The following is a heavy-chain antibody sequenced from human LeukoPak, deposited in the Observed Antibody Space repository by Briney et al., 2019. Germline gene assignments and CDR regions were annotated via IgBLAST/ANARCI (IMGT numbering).Heavy chain of an antibody. Sequence: GGSLRLSCAASGFTFSSYLMHWVRQAPGKGLEWVSRINSDGGSTTYADSVKGRFTISRDNAKNTMYLQMSSLRADDSAVYYCGRGGLTGQMAAFDYWGQGALVTVST. CDR3: GRGGLTGQMAAFDY. D-gene: IGHD3-9*01. CDR1: GFTFSSYL. V-gene: IGHV3-74*01. J-gene: IGHJ4*02. CDR2: INSDGGST.